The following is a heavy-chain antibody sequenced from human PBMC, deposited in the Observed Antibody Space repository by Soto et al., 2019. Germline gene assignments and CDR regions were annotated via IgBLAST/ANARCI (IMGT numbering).Heavy chain of an antibody. J-gene: IGHJ4*02. V-gene: IGHV3-23*01. D-gene: IGHD3-9*01. Sequence: PGGSPRLSCAASGFTFSSYAMSWVRQAPGKGLEWVSAISGSGGSTYYADSVKSRFTISRDNSKNTLYLQMNSLRAEDTAVYYCAKRPNYDILTGVDYWGQGTLVTVSS. CDR2: ISGSGGST. CDR1: GFTFSSYA. CDR3: AKRPNYDILTGVDY.